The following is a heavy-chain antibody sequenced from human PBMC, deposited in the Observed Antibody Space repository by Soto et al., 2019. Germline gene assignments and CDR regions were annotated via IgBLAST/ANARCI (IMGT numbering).Heavy chain of an antibody. V-gene: IGHV3-23*01. Sequence: PAGSLRLSCAASGFTLSSYAMSGFRQATGKGLEWVSAISGSGGSTYYADSVKGRFTISRDNSKNTLYLQMNSLRAEDTAVYYCASVGYDILTGYRPHYYYYGMDVLGQGTTVTVSS. CDR2: ISGSGGST. CDR3: ASVGYDILTGYRPHYYYYGMDV. CDR1: GFTLSSYA. D-gene: IGHD3-9*01. J-gene: IGHJ6*02.